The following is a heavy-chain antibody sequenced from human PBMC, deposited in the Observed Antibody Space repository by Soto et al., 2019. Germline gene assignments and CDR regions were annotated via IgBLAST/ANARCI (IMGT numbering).Heavy chain of an antibody. Sequence: GGSLRLSCAASGFTFSTSPMNWVRQAPGKGLEWVSSVSTSGGSTYYVDSVKGRFTISRDNSAGTLFLQMNSLRAEDTAKYFCARHRGGSHSTFDYWGQGTLVTVSS. CDR1: GFTFSTSP. D-gene: IGHD3-10*01. V-gene: IGHV3-23*01. J-gene: IGHJ4*02. CDR2: VSTSGGST. CDR3: ARHRGGSHSTFDY.